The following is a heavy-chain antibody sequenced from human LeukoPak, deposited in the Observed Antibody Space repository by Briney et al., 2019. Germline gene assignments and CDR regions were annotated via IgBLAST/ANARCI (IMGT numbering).Heavy chain of an antibody. CDR1: GFTFSYYG. D-gene: IGHD4/OR15-4a*01. Sequence: PGGSLRLSCAASGFTFSYYGMHWVRQAPGKGLEWVSFIYSGTTHYSDSVKGRFTISRDNSKNTLYLQMNSLRVEDTAVYYCARRAGAYSHPYDYWGQGTLVTVSS. V-gene: IGHV3-NL1*01. CDR2: IYSGTT. J-gene: IGHJ4*02. CDR3: ARRAGAYSHPYDY.